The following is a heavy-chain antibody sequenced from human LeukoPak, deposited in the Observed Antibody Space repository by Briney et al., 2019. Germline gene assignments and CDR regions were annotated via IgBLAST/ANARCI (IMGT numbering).Heavy chain of an antibody. V-gene: IGHV3-23*01. D-gene: IGHD3-9*01. CDR1: GFTFSSYA. CDR3: ARDLSGYSDYYYGMDV. Sequence: GGSLRLSCAASGFTFSSYAMSWVRQAPGKGLEWVSLISGSGGSTYYADSVRGRFTISRDNSKNTLYLQMNSLRAEDTAVYYCARDLSGYSDYYYGMDVWGQGTTVTVSS. J-gene: IGHJ6*02. CDR2: ISGSGGST.